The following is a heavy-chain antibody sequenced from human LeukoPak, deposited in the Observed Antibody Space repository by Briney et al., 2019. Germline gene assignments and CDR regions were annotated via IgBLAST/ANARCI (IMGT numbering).Heavy chain of an antibody. CDR1: GGSISGGRYY. V-gene: IGHV4-61*02. Sequence: SETLSLTCTVSGGSISGGRYYWSWIRQPAGKGLEWIGRIYTSGSTSYNPSLKSRVTISVDTSKNQFSLNLSSVTAADTAVYYCTRDPIVTLDSSPPLIWGRGTLVTVSS. CDR3: TRDPIVTLDSSPPLI. D-gene: IGHD6-6*01. CDR2: IYTSGST. J-gene: IGHJ4*02.